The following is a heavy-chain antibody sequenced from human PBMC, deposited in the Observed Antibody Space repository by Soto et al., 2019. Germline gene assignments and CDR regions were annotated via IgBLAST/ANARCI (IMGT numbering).Heavy chain of an antibody. Sequence: GESLKISCKGSGYSFAGYWITWVRQKPGKGLEWMGRIDPSDSLTYYSPSFRGPVTIPVTKSNTTVFLQWSSLRASDTAMYYCARQIYDSDTGPNFQYYFDSWGQGTPVTVSS. J-gene: IGHJ4*02. V-gene: IGHV5-10-1*01. CDR2: IDPSDSLT. D-gene: IGHD3-22*01. CDR1: GYSFAGYW. CDR3: ARQIYDSDTGPNFQYYFDS.